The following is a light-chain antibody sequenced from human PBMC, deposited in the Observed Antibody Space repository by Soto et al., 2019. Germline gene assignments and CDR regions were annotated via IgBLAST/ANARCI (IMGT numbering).Light chain of an antibody. CDR3: RQYNDWPRA. CDR2: GTS. Sequence: EIVMTQSPATLSVSPGERATLSCRASQSISNKLAWYQQRPGQAPRLLIYGTSARATGIPARFSGSESGEVFTLTINSLQSEDVGVYYCRQYNDWPRAFGPGTKVDIK. V-gene: IGKV3-15*01. J-gene: IGKJ3*01. CDR1: QSISNK.